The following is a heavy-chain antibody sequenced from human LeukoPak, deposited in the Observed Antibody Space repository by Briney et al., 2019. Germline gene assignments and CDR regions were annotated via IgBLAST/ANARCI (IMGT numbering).Heavy chain of an antibody. CDR1: GYSISSNNW. CDR3: ARRNGYAFDI. J-gene: IGHJ3*02. V-gene: IGHV4-28*01. Sequence: SETLSLTCAVSGYSISSNNWWGWIRQPPGKGLEWIGHIYYSGSTYYNPSLKSRVTMSVDTSKNQFSLKLSSVTAVDTAVYYCARRNGYAFDIWGQGTMVTVSS. CDR2: IYYSGST. D-gene: IGHD2-8*01.